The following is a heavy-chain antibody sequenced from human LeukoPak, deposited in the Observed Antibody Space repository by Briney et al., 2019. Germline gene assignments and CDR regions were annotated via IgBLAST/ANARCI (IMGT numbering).Heavy chain of an antibody. CDR3: ARDGLLDAFDI. J-gene: IGHJ3*02. D-gene: IGHD5-18*01. CDR1: GGSISSSSYY. CDR2: IYYSGST. Sequence: SETLSLTCTVSGGSISSSSYYWGWIRQPPGKGLEWIGSIYYSGSTYYNPSLKSRVTISVDTSKNQFSLKLSSVTAADTAVYYCARDGLLDAFDIWGQGTMVTVSS. V-gene: IGHV4-39*07.